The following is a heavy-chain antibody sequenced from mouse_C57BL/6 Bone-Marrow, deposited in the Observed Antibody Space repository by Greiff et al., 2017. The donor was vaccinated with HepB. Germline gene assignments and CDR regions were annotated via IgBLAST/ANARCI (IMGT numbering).Heavy chain of an antibody. CDR3: ARGGGLMVYFDY. CDR1: GYTFTSYW. J-gene: IGHJ2*01. Sequence: QVQLQQSGAELVKPGASVKMSCKASGYTFTSYWITWVKQRPGQGLEWIGDIYPGSGSTNYNEKFKSKATLTVDTSSSTAYMQLSSLTSEDSAVYYCARGGGLMVYFDYWGQGTTLTVSS. V-gene: IGHV1-55*01. D-gene: IGHD2-2*01. CDR2: IYPGSGST.